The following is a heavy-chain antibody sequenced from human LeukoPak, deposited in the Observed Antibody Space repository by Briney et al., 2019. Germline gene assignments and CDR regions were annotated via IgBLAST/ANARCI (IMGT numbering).Heavy chain of an antibody. D-gene: IGHD5-12*01. CDR2: ISYDGSNK. CDR3: ARERAYSGYDSREYNYFDY. V-gene: IGHV3-30*04. J-gene: IGHJ4*02. Sequence: GGSLRLSCAASEFTFISYAVHWVRQAPGKGLEWVALISYDGSNKYYADSVKGRFTISRDNSKNTVYLQMKSLRTEDTAMYYCARERAYSGYDSREYNYFDYWGQGTLVTVSS. CDR1: EFTFISYA.